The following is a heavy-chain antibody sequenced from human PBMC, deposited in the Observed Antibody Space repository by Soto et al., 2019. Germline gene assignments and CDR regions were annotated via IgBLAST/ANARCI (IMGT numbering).Heavy chain of an antibody. V-gene: IGHV4-59*01. D-gene: IGHD2-21*01. CDR1: GGSISSYY. CDR3: ARGAIRLGNWFEP. CDR2: IYYSGST. J-gene: IGHJ5*02. Sequence: SEILSRTCTVSGGSISSYYWSCIRQPPGKGLEWIVYIYYSGSTNYNPSLKSRVTISVDTPKNQFSLKLSSVTAADTAVYYCARGAIRLGNWFEPWGQGTMVTVSS.